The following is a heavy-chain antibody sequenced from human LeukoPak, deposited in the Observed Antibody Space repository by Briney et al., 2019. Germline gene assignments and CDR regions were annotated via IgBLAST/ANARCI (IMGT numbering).Heavy chain of an antibody. CDR2: MYYRGST. CDR1: GGSMSNYY. D-gene: IGHD3-3*01. J-gene: IGHJ5*02. Sequence: SETLSLTCTVSGGSMSNYYWSWIRQPPGKGLEWIGYMYYRGSTKYNPFLKSRVTISVDTSKNQFSLRLTSVTAADTAVYYCARLVWSGYPDLFDPWGQGTLVTVSS. CDR3: ARLVWSGYPDLFDP. V-gene: IGHV4-59*08.